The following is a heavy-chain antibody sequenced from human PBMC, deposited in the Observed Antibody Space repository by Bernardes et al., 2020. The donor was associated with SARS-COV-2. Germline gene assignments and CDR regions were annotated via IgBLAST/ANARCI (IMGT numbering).Heavy chain of an antibody. Sequence: GGSLRLSCVASGFSFSSYGMHWVRQAPGKGLEWVAVIWFDGSNEFYSDSVKGRFTISRENSKSTLYLQMNSLRAEDTAVYYCARRLAGGFGFDVWGPGTMVHVSS. J-gene: IGHJ3*01. CDR2: IWFDGSNE. CDR3: ARRLAGGFGFDV. D-gene: IGHD6-19*01. CDR1: GFSFSSYG. V-gene: IGHV3-33*03.